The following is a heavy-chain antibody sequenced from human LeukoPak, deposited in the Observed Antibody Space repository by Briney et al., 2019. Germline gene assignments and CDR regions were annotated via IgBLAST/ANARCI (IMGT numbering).Heavy chain of an antibody. CDR2: INPNSGGT. J-gene: IGHJ4*02. CDR1: GYTFTGYY. CDR3: ARVQEAITIFGVVDY. D-gene: IGHD3-3*01. V-gene: IGHV1-2*02. Sequence: GASVKVSCKASGYTFTGYYMHWVRQAPGQGLEWMGWINPNSGGTNYAQKFQGRVTMTRDTSISTAYMELSWLRSDDTAVYYCARVQEAITIFGVVDYWGQGTLVTVSS.